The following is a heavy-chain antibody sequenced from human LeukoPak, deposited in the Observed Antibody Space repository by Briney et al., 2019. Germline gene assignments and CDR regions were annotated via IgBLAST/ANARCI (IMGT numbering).Heavy chain of an antibody. V-gene: IGHV3-48*04. Sequence: GGSLRLSCAASGFTFSNCGMHWVRQAPGKGLEWVSYISSSGSTIYYADSVKGRFTISRDNAKNSLYLQMNSLRAEDTAVYYCARARAAAGIDAFDIWGQGTMVTVSS. J-gene: IGHJ3*02. CDR3: ARARAAAGIDAFDI. CDR1: GFTFSNCG. D-gene: IGHD6-13*01. CDR2: ISSSGSTI.